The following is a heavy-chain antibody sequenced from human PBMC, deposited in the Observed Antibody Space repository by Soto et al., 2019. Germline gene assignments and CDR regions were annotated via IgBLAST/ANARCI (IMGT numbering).Heavy chain of an antibody. D-gene: IGHD2-21*01. CDR2: ISTGGAYM. CDR3: ARDIASPGGDYFDS. J-gene: IGHJ4*02. CDR1: GFTFRNYN. Sequence: EVQLVESGGGLVKAGGSLRLFCTVSGFTFRNYNMNWVRQAPGKGLEWVSSISTGGAYMFYADSVKGRFTISRDNAQNSLFLQIGSPRAEDTAVYYCARDIASPGGDYFDSWGQGTLVTVSS. V-gene: IGHV3-21*06.